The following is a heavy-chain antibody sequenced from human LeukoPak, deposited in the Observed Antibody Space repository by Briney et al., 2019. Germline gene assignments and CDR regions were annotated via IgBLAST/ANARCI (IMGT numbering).Heavy chain of an antibody. Sequence: SETLSLTCTVSGGSISSGDYYWSWIRQPPGKGLEWIGYIYYSGSTHYNPSLKSRLIISIDRSKNQFSLKLTSVTAADTAMYYCARVLSSGWFVDWGQGTLVTVSS. V-gene: IGHV4-30-4*08. CDR1: GGSISSGDYY. J-gene: IGHJ4*02. D-gene: IGHD6-19*01. CDR2: IYYSGST. CDR3: ARVLSSGWFVD.